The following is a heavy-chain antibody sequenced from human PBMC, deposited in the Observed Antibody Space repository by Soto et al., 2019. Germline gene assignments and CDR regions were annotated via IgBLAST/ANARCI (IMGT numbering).Heavy chain of an antibody. CDR3: AKGNWFHAFDI. D-gene: IGHD3-9*01. CDR2: MYKTGST. Sequence: SETLSLTCTVSGGSISGYYWSWIRQPPGKGLEWIGYMYKTGSTVYNPSFKSRVTISVDTSKNQFSLKLNSVTAADTAVYYCAKGNWFHAFDIWGQGTMVTVSS. V-gene: IGHV4-59*01. CDR1: GGSISGYY. J-gene: IGHJ3*02.